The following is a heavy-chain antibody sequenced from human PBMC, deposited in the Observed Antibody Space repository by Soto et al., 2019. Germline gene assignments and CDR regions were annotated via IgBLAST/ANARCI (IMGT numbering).Heavy chain of an antibody. V-gene: IGHV3-64*01. CDR3: ARGLRDSNGYDLDS. D-gene: IGHD3-22*01. J-gene: IGHJ4*02. Sequence: GSLRLSCAASGFSFSNYPMYWVRQAPGKGLEFVSSISPNGGSTYYPNSVKGRFTISRDNSKNTLSLQMGRLRPEDMAVYYCARGLRDSNGYDLDSWGQGTLVTVSS. CDR2: ISPNGGST. CDR1: GFSFSNYP.